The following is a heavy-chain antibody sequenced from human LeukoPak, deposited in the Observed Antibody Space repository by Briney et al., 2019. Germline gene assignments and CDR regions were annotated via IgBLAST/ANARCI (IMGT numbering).Heavy chain of an antibody. D-gene: IGHD5-24*01. CDR3: ARSGGYKDPYYYYYYMDV. J-gene: IGHJ6*03. CDR1: GGSISSSSYY. Sequence: SETLSLTCTVSGGSISSSSYYWGWIRQPPGKGLEWIGSIYYSGSTYYNPSLKSRVTISVDTSKNQFSLKLSSVTAADTAVYYCARSGGYKDPYYYYYYMDVWGKGTTVTVSS. CDR2: IYYSGST. V-gene: IGHV4-39*07.